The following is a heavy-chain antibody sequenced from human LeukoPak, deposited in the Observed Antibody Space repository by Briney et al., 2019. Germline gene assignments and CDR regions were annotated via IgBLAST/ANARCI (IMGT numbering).Heavy chain of an antibody. CDR3: AKGGKQWLTVDY. Sequence: GGSLRLSCAASGFTFSSYAMSWVRRAPGKGLEWVSAISGSGGSTYYADSVKGRFTISRDNSKNTLYLQMNSLRAEDTAVYYCAKGGKQWLTVDYWGQGTLVTVSS. V-gene: IGHV3-23*01. D-gene: IGHD6-19*01. J-gene: IGHJ4*02. CDR2: ISGSGGST. CDR1: GFTFSSYA.